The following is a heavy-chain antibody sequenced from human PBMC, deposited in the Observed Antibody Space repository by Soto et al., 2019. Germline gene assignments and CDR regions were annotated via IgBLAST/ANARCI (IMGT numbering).Heavy chain of an antibody. J-gene: IGHJ4*02. CDR1: GGTFSSYA. CDR2: IIPIFGTA. D-gene: IGHD4-17*01. Sequence: SVKVSCKASGGTFSSYAISWVRQAPGQGLEWMGGIIPIFGTANYAQKFQDRVTITADESTSTAYMELSSLRSEDTAVYYCARRNGDYGRLDYWGLGTLVTVSS. CDR3: ARRNGDYGRLDY. V-gene: IGHV1-69*13.